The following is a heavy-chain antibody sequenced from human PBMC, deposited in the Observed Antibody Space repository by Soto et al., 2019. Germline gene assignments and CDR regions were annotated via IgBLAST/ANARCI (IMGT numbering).Heavy chain of an antibody. Sequence: GGSLRLSCAASGFIFTNYAMNWVRQAPGKGLEWVAVIGGRGNSAYYADSVQGRFTISRDNSKNTLSLQMSSLTADDTAIYYCVREGRGSFDFWGRGTMVTVSS. J-gene: IGHJ3*01. CDR1: GFIFTNYA. D-gene: IGHD5-12*01. CDR3: VREGRGSFDF. CDR2: IGGRGNSA. V-gene: IGHV3-23*01.